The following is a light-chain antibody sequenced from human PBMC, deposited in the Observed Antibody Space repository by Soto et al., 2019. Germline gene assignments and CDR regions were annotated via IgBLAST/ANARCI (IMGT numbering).Light chain of an antibody. CDR1: QDISTW. CDR2: AAS. Sequence: DIQMTQSPPSLSASVGDTVTITCRASQDISTWLAWYQQKPGKVPKVLIYAASTLQPGVPSRFSCGGSGTDFSLTISSLQPEDFATYYCQEVNSFPRAFGQGTKLEIK. V-gene: IGKV1-12*01. CDR3: QEVNSFPRA. J-gene: IGKJ2*01.